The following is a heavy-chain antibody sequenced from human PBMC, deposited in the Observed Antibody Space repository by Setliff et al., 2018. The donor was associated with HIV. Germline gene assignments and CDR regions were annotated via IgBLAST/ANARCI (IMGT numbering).Heavy chain of an antibody. CDR3: TRGGYNWNPNWFDP. Sequence: GGSLRLSCTASGFIFGDYAMNWVRQAPGKGLEWVGFIRSKANGATTEYAASVKDRSTISRDDSKSIAYLQMNSLKTEDTSVYYCTRGGYNWNPNWFDPWGQGTLVTVS. V-gene: IGHV3-49*04. CDR2: IRSKANGATT. D-gene: IGHD1-20*01. CDR1: GFIFGDYA. J-gene: IGHJ5*02.